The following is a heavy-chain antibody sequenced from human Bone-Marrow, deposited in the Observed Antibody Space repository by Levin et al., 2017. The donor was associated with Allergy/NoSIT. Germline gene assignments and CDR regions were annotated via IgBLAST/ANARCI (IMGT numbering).Heavy chain of an antibody. CDR3: AKNPKPYSSSSGKIFDY. CDR2: ISGSGGST. Sequence: GGSLSLSCAASGFTFSSYAMSWVRQAPGKGLEWVSAISGSGGSTYYADSVKGRFTISRDNSKNTLYLQMSSLRAEDSAVYYCAKNPKPYSSSSGKIFDYWGQGTLVTVSS. V-gene: IGHV3-23*01. CDR1: GFTFSSYA. J-gene: IGHJ4*02. D-gene: IGHD6-13*01.